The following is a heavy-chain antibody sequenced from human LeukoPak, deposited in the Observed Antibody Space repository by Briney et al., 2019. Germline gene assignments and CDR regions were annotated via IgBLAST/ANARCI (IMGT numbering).Heavy chain of an antibody. J-gene: IGHJ4*02. V-gene: IGHV3-74*01. Sequence: PGGSLRLSCAASGFTFSSYWMHWVRQAPGKGLVWVSRINSDGSSTSYADSVKGRFTISRDNAKNTLYLQMNSLRAEDAAVYYCARLRRSGYDYLYYFDYWGQGTLVTVSS. CDR2: INSDGSST. CDR3: ARLRRSGYDYLYYFDY. D-gene: IGHD5-12*01. CDR1: GFTFSSYW.